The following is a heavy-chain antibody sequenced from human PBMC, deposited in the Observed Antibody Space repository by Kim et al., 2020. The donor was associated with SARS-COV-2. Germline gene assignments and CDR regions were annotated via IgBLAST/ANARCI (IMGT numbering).Heavy chain of an antibody. V-gene: IGHV3-30*01. J-gene: IGHJ4*02. CDR3: ARAISGGYVSPFDY. D-gene: IGHD5-12*01. Sequence: ASSVKGRFTISRDNSKNTLYLQMNSLRAEDTAVYYCARAISGGYVSPFDYWGQGTLVTVSS.